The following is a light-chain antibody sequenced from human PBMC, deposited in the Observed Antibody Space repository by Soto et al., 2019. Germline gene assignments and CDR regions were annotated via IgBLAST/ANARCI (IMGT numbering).Light chain of an antibody. CDR1: TGAVTSGYY. Sequence: QTVGTQEPSLTVSPGGTVTVTCASSTGAVTSGYYPNWFQQKPGQPPRALIYSTTYKHSWTPARFSGSLLGGKAALTLSGVQPEDEADYYCLLFYGDGVVFGGATKLTVL. V-gene: IGLV7-43*01. J-gene: IGLJ2*01. CDR2: STT. CDR3: LLFYGDGVV.